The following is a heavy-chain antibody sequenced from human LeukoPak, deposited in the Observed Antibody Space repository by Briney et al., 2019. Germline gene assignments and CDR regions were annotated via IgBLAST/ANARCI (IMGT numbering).Heavy chain of an antibody. CDR2: IKGDGSAK. CDR1: GFTFSSYW. D-gene: IGHD6-13*01. Sequence: GGSLRLSCAASGFTFSSYWMSWVRQAPGKGLELVANIKGDGSAKYYVDSVKGRFTITRDNAKSSLFLQMNSLRAEDTAVYYCARLVLSRSWFDDFWGQGTLVTVSS. CDR3: ARLVLSRSWFDDF. V-gene: IGHV3-7*02. J-gene: IGHJ4*02.